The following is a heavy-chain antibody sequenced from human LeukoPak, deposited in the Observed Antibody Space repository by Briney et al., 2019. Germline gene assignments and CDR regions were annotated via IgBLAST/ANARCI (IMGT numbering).Heavy chain of an antibody. Sequence: GASVKVSCKASGYTFTNHGIAWVRQAPGQGLEWMGWISCYNGDTRYGQKLQGRDTMSTDTSTTTAYMELTSLRSDDTAVYYCARDPSNTSGWSPYFDFWGQGTLVTVSS. CDR3: ARDPSNTSGWSPYFDF. J-gene: IGHJ4*02. CDR2: ISCYNGDT. CDR1: GYTFTNHG. D-gene: IGHD6-19*01. V-gene: IGHV1-18*01.